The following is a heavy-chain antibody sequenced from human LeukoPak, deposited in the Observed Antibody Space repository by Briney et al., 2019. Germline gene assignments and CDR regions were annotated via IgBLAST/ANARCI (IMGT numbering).Heavy chain of an antibody. D-gene: IGHD1-14*01. J-gene: IGHJ4*02. Sequence: SETLSLTCAVYGGSFSGYYWSWIRQPPGKGLEWIGEINHSGSTNYNPSLKSRVTISVDTSKNQFSLKLSSVTAADTAVYYCASSDIVTGTTYYFDYWGQGTLITVSS. CDR2: INHSGST. V-gene: IGHV4-34*01. CDR3: ASSDIVTGTTYYFDY. CDR1: GGSFSGYY.